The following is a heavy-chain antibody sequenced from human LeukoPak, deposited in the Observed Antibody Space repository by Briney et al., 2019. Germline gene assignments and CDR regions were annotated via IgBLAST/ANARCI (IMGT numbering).Heavy chain of an antibody. D-gene: IGHD3-10*01. J-gene: IGHJ4*02. V-gene: IGHV4-34*01. CDR1: GGSFSGYY. CDR2: INHSGST. Sequence: SETLSLTCAVYGGSFSGYYWSWIRQPPGKGLEWIGEINHSGSTNYNPSLKSRVTISVDTSKNQFSLKLSSVTAADTAVYYCARAYGSGSYVFIDCWGQGTLVTVSS. CDR3: ARAYGSGSYVFIDC.